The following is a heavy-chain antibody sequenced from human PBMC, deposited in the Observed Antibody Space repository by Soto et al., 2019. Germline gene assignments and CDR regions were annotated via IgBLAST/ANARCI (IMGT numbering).Heavy chain of an antibody. CDR2: IAVGSGYT. CDR3: AADATAWQQMVPSDY. V-gene: IGHV1-58*01. D-gene: IGHD2-8*01. J-gene: IGHJ4*02. Sequence: QMQLEQSGPEVKKPGTSVKVSCKASGFTFTSSAFQWVRQARGQRLEWIGWIAVGSGYTNYAQRFQDRVTLTGDMSTATTYMELSRLTSEDTAIYYCAADATAWQQMVPSDYWGQGTLGTVSS. CDR1: GFTFTSSA.